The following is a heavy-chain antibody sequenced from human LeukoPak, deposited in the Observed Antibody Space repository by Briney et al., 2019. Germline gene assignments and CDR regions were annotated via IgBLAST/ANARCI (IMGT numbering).Heavy chain of an antibody. J-gene: IGHJ5*02. CDR1: GFTFSSYG. CDR3: ARWSCDH. V-gene: IGHV3-33*01. Sequence: GGSLRLSCAASGFTFSSYGMQWVRQAPGKGLEWVAVIWYDGSEKYYADSVKGRFTISRDNSKNTLSLQMSSLTAEDTAVYYCARWSCDHWGQGTLVTVSS. CDR2: IWYDGSEK.